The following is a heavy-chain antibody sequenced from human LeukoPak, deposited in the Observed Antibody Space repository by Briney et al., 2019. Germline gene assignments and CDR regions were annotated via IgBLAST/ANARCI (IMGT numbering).Heavy chain of an antibody. CDR2: IWYDGSNK. D-gene: IGHD6-19*01. CDR3: AGGVAGTWWFDP. CDR1: GFTFSSYG. Sequence: PGGSLRLSCAASGFTFSSYGMHWVRQAPGKGLEWVAVIWYDGSNKYYADSVKGRFTISRDNSKNTLYLQMNGLRAEDTAVYYCAGGVAGTWWFDPWGQGTLVTVSS. J-gene: IGHJ5*02. V-gene: IGHV3-33*01.